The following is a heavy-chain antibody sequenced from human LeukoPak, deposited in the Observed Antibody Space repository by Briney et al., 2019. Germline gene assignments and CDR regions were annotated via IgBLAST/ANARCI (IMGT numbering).Heavy chain of an antibody. CDR2: IYYSGST. CDR1: GGSISSYY. CDR3: ARGPGGYGGNGGGHY. J-gene: IGHJ4*02. D-gene: IGHD4-23*01. Sequence: SETLSLTCTVSGGSISSYYWSWIRQPPGKGLEWIGYIYYSGSTNYNPSLKSRVTISVDTSKNQFSLKLSSVTAAVTAVYYCARGPGGYGGNGGGHYWGQGTLVTVSS. V-gene: IGHV4-59*01.